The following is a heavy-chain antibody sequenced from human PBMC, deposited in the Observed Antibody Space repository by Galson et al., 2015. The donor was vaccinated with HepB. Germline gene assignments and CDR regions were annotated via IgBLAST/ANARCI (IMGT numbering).Heavy chain of an antibody. Sequence: ETLSLTCTVSGGSIRSSNYYWGWIRQPPGKGLEWIGSMYSSGSTFYSPSLKSRVTISGDTPKNQFSLKLSSVTAADTAVYYCARKSYGGNIEYWGQGTLVTVSS. J-gene: IGHJ4*02. CDR3: ARKSYGGNIEY. D-gene: IGHD4-23*01. V-gene: IGHV4-39*01. CDR1: GGSIRSSNYY. CDR2: MYSSGST.